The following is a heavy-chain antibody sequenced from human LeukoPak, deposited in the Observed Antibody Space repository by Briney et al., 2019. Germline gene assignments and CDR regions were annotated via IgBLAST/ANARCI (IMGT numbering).Heavy chain of an antibody. CDR1: GYTFTGQY. D-gene: IGHD5/OR15-5a*01. J-gene: IGHJ6*02. Sequence: GASVKVSCKASGYTFTGQYIYWMRQAPGQGLEWMGRITPHNGDTNDAQRFQGRVTMTSDTSISTAFMELTRLRSDDTAGYYCARGAGPVSTPDYYFNGLDVWGQGTTVTVSS. V-gene: IGHV1-2*06. CDR2: ITPHNGDT. CDR3: ARGAGPVSTPDYYFNGLDV.